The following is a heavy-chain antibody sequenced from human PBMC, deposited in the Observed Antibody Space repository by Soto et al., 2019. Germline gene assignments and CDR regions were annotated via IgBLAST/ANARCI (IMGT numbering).Heavy chain of an antibody. CDR2: IYYSGST. Sequence: KPSETLSLTCTVSGGSINRGNYYWGWVRQPPGKGLEWLGSIYYSGSTYYNPSLKSRVTISVDTSKKQFSLKLSSVTAAETAVYYCVRHRSGYSTYFEYWGHGTLVTVSS. J-gene: IGHJ4*01. CDR3: VRHRSGYSTYFEY. CDR1: GGSINRGNYY. V-gene: IGHV4-39*01. D-gene: IGHD5-12*01.